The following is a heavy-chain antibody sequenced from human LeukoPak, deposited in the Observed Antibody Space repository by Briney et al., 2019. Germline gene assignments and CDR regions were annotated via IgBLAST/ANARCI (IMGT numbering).Heavy chain of an antibody. V-gene: IGHV1-69*13. Sequence: SVKVSCKASGNSISNYAVSWVRQAPGQGLEWMGGIIPIFGTANYAQKFQGRVTITADESTSTAYMELSSLRSEDTAAYYCARDLGSSWEETDYWGQGTLVTVSS. CDR3: ARDLGSSWEETDY. CDR1: GNSISNYA. D-gene: IGHD6-13*01. J-gene: IGHJ4*02. CDR2: IIPIFGTA.